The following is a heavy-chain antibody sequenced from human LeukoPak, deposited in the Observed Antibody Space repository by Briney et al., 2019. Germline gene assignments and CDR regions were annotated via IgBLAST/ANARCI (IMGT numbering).Heavy chain of an antibody. Sequence: SGGSLRLSCAASGFTFSTYAMSWVRQAPGKGLEWVSGISGGGGYTYYADSVKGRFTVSSDNFKSTLFLQMNSLRAEDTAVYYCANALRGDYWGREPWSPSPQ. V-gene: IGHV3-23*01. CDR2: ISGGGGYT. J-gene: IGHJ4*02. CDR3: ANALRGDY. CDR1: GFTFSTYA.